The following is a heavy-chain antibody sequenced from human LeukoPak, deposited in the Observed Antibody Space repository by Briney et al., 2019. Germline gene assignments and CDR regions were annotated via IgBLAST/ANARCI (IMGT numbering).Heavy chain of an antibody. Sequence: PSETLSLTCTVSGGSISSSSHYWGWIRQPPGKGLEWIGSIYYSGSTYYNPSLKSRVTISVDTSKNQFSLKLSSVTAADTAVYYCARQNGEVGYFDLWGRGTLVTVSS. D-gene: IGHD2-8*01. CDR2: IYYSGST. J-gene: IGHJ2*01. V-gene: IGHV4-39*01. CDR3: ARQNGEVGYFDL. CDR1: GGSISSSSHY.